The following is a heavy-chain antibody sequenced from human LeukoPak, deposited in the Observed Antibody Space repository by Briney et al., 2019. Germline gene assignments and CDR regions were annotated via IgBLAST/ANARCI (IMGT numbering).Heavy chain of an antibody. Sequence: GGSLRLSCAASGFTFDDYALHWVRHAPGKGLEWVSLISGDGGSTYYADSVKGRFTISRDNSKNSLYPQMNSLRTEDTALYYCAKDKDGSGSYYYWGQGTLVTVSS. D-gene: IGHD3-10*01. J-gene: IGHJ4*02. CDR3: AKDKDGSGSYYY. CDR1: GFTFDDYA. CDR2: ISGDGGST. V-gene: IGHV3-43*02.